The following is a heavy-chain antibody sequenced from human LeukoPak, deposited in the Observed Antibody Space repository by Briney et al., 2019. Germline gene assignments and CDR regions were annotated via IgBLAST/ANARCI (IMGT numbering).Heavy chain of an antibody. V-gene: IGHV5-51*01. CDR3: ARHGRSYYYYYYMDV. Sequence: LGESLKISCKGFGYSFTSYWIGWVRQMPGKGLEWMGIIYPGDSDTRYSPSFQGQVTISADKSISTAYLQWSSLKASDTAMYYCARHGRSYYYYYYMDVWGKGTTVTVSS. D-gene: IGHD3-16*02. CDR1: GYSFTSYW. CDR2: IYPGDSDT. J-gene: IGHJ6*03.